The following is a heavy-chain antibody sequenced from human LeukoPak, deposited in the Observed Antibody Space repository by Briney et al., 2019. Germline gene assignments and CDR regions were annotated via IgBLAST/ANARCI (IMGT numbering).Heavy chain of an antibody. CDR1: GFTFSDYY. Sequence: AGSLRLSCAASGFTFSDYYKSWIRQAPGKGLEWFSYISSSGSTIYYADSVKGRFTISRDNAKNSLYLQVNSLRAEDTAVYYCARYCSGGSCSLQDAFDIWGQGTMVTVSS. J-gene: IGHJ3*02. CDR3: ARYCSGGSCSLQDAFDI. D-gene: IGHD2-15*01. CDR2: ISSSGSTI. V-gene: IGHV3-11*04.